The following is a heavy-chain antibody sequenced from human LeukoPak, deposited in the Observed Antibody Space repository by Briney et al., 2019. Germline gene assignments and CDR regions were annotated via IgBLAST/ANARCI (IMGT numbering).Heavy chain of an antibody. D-gene: IGHD3-10*01. CDR3: ARDRSGSYPNWFDP. CDR1: GFTFSSYG. J-gene: IGHJ5*02. Sequence: GGSLRLSCAASGFTFSSYGMSWVRQAPGKGLEWVSAITGNGGNTFYADSVKGRFTISRDNSKNTMYLQMNSLRAEDTALYYSARDRSGSYPNWFDPWGQGTLVTVSS. CDR2: ITGNGGNT. V-gene: IGHV3-23*01.